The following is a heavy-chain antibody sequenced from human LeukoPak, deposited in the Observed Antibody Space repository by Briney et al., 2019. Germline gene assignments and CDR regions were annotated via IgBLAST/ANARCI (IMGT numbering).Heavy chain of an antibody. D-gene: IGHD6-13*01. CDR2: ISYSSSAM. J-gene: IGHJ6*02. CDR3: ARLDLYSSSWNSFYGMDV. CDR1: GFTFSNYS. Sequence: GGSLRLSCVVSGFTFSNYSMSWVRQAPGKGLEWVSSISYSSSAMFYADSVKGRFTISRDNARNSLYLQMNSLRAEDTAVYFCARLDLYSSSWNSFYGMDVWGQGTTVTVSS. V-gene: IGHV3-21*01.